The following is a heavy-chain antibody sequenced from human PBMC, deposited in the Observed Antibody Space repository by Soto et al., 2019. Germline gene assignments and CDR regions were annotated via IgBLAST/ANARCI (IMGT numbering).Heavy chain of an antibody. CDR1: GFKFSDFF. CDR2: INGGSTQT. J-gene: IGHJ4*02. V-gene: IGHV3-11*06. D-gene: IGHD1-7*01. Sequence: QLVESGGALVKPGGSLRLSCAASGFKFSDFFMSWIRQAPGKGLEWIGHINGGSTQTQYVDSVRGRFNISRDNAKNLLFLQIDSLRPEDTAVYYCARGTPYLGKRGPERDQGNLVTVPS. CDR3: ARGTPYLGKRGPE.